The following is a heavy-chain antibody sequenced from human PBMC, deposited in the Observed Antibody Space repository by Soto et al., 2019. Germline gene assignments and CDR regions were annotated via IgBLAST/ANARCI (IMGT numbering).Heavy chain of an antibody. J-gene: IGHJ4*02. CDR1: GFTFSSYA. Sequence: HLGGSLRLSCAAPGFTFSSYAMHWVRQAPGKGLEWVAVISYDGSNKYYADSVKGRFTISRDNSKNTLYLQMNSLRAEDTAVYYCARDLCSGGSCYPDYWGQGTLVTVSS. CDR2: ISYDGSNK. V-gene: IGHV3-30-3*01. D-gene: IGHD2-15*01. CDR3: ARDLCSGGSCYPDY.